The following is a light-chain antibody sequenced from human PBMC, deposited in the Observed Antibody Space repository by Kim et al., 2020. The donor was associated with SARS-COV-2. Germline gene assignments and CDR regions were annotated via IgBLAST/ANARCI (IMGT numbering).Light chain of an antibody. CDR1: QTVLYSANNKNY. J-gene: IGKJ1*01. V-gene: IGKV4-1*01. CDR2: WAS. CDR3: QHYYSRPPWT. Sequence: DIVMTQSPDSLSVSLGERATINCKSSQTVLYSANNKNYLAWYQQKPGQPPKVLIYWASTRESGVPDRFSGSGSGTDFTLTISSLQAEDVAVYYCQHYYSRPPWTYGQGTKVDIK.